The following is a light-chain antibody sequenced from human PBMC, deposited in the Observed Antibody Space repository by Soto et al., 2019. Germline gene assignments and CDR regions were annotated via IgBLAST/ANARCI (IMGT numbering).Light chain of an antibody. Sequence: QSALTQPPSVSGSPGQSVTISCTGTSSDVGSYNRVAWYQQPPGTAPKLMIYEVSNRPSGVPDRFSGSKSGNTASLTISGLQAEDEADYYCNSNTXSDTYVFGTGTKVTVL. CDR1: SSDVGSYNR. CDR3: NSNTXSDTYV. V-gene: IGLV2-18*02. CDR2: EVS. J-gene: IGLJ1*01.